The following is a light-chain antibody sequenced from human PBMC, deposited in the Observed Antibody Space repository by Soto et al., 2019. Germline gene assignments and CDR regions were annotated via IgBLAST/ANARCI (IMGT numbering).Light chain of an antibody. CDR2: DAS. V-gene: IGKV1-5*01. CDR1: QSINGR. J-gene: IGKJ2*03. Sequence: DIQMTQSPSTLSASIGDRVTITCRASQSINGRLAWYQQKPGKAPNLLIYDASNLESGVPSRFSGSGSGTDFALTISSLQPDDFAAYYCQQYNSYPYSFGQGTKVDIK. CDR3: QQYNSYPYS.